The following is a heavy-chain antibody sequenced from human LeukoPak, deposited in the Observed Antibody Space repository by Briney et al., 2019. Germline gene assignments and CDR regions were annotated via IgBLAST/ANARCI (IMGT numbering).Heavy chain of an antibody. CDR3: ARAREWLLDY. CDR2: INHSGST. D-gene: IGHD6-19*01. V-gene: IGHV4-34*01. CDR1: GGSFSGYY. Sequence: PSETLSLTCAVYGGSFSGYYWSWIRQPPGKGLEWIGEINHSGSTNYNPSLKSRVTISVDTSKNQFSLKLSSVTAADTAVYYCARAREWLLDYWGQGTLVTVSS. J-gene: IGHJ4*02.